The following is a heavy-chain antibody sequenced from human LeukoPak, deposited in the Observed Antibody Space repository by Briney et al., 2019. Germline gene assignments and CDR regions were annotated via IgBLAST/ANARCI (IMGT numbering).Heavy chain of an antibody. Sequence: GGSLRLSCAASGFTFSIYGMHWVRQAPGKGLEWVAVMSYDGSNKYYADSVKGRSTISRDNSKNTLYLQMNSLRTEDTAVYYCANSHTSSWYYCNHWGQGTLVTVSS. D-gene: IGHD6-13*01. V-gene: IGHV3-30*18. CDR2: MSYDGSNK. J-gene: IGHJ4*02. CDR3: ANSHTSSWYYCNH. CDR1: GFTFSIYG.